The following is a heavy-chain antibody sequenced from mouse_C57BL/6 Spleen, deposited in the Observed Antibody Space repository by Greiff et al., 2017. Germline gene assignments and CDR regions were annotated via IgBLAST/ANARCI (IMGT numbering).Heavy chain of an antibody. V-gene: IGHV1-55*01. D-gene: IGHD1-1*01. CDR2: IYPGSGST. CDR1: GYTFTSYW. CDR3: ARRGPLLFAY. J-gene: IGHJ3*01. Sequence: VQLQQPGAELVKPGASVTMSCKASGYTFTSYWLTWVKQRPGQGLEWIGDIYPGSGSTNYNEKFKSKATLTVDTSSSTGYMQLSSLTSEDSAVYYCARRGPLLFAYWGQGTLVTVSA.